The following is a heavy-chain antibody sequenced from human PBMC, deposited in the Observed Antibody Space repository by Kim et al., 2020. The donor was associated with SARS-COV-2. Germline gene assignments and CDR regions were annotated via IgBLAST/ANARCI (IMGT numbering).Heavy chain of an antibody. CDR1: GGTFSSYA. CDR3: ARWGENSDYYDMSGPDAFDI. V-gene: IGHV1-69*13. CDR2: IIPIFGTA. J-gene: IGHJ3*02. Sequence: SVKVSCKASGGTFSSYAISWVRQAPGQGLEWMGGIIPIFGTANYAQKFQGRVTITADESTSTAYMELSSLRSEDTAVYYCARWGENSDYYDMSGPDAFDIWGQGTMVTVSS. D-gene: IGHD3-22*01.